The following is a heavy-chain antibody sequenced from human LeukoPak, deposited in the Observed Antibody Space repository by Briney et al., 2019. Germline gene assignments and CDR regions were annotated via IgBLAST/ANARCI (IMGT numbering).Heavy chain of an antibody. J-gene: IGHJ4*02. Sequence: PSETLSLTCTVSGGSISSSSYYWGWIRQPPGKGLEWIGSIYYSGSTYYNPSLKSRVTISVDTSKNQFSLKLSSVTAADTAVYYCARVYSSSWSYYFDYWGQGTLVTVSS. CDR1: GGSISSSSYY. CDR2: IYYSGST. CDR3: ARVYSSSWSYYFDY. V-gene: IGHV4-39*07. D-gene: IGHD6-13*01.